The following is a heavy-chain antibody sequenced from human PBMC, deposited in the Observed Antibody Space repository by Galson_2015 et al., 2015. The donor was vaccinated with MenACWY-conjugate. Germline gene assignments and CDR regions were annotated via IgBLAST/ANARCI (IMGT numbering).Heavy chain of an antibody. CDR3: AKDIRGRQDLHYYGMDV. D-gene: IGHD3-3*02. V-gene: IGHV3-23*01. CDR2: LSGSSGST. J-gene: IGHJ6*02. CDR1: GFTFSSYA. Sequence: SLRLSCAASGFTFSSYAMSWVRQAPGKGLEWVSGLSGSSGSTNYADSVKGRFTISRDKSKNTLYLQMNSLRAEDTAVYYCAKDIRGRQDLHYYGMDVWGQGTTVTVSS.